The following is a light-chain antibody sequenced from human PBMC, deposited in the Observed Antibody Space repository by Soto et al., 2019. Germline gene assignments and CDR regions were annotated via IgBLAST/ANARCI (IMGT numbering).Light chain of an antibody. CDR3: CSYAGSPWV. Sequence: QSALTQPPSASGSPGQSVTISCTGTSSDVGGYNYVSWYQQHPGKAPKLMIYDVSKRPSGVPDRFSGSKSGNTASLTISGLQAEDEADYYCCSYAGSPWVFGGGTKVTVL. CDR2: DVS. CDR1: SSDVGGYNY. J-gene: IGLJ3*02. V-gene: IGLV2-8*01.